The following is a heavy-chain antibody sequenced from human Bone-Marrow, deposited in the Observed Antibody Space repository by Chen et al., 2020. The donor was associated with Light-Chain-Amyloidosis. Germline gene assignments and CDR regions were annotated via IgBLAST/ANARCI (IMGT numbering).Heavy chain of an antibody. J-gene: IGHJ4*02. D-gene: IGHD3-9*01. CDR1: GFSFSTYW. CDR2: TNSAGTST. V-gene: IGHV3-74*01. CDR3: ARTTLRYLDY. Sequence: EVLLVESGGEVVQPGGSLRLSCTASGFSFSTYWMHWVRQSPGKGLVSVSRTNSAGTSTTYADSVKGRFTVSRDNTKNTMYLGMNSLRVEDTAVYYCARTTLRYLDYWGQGTLVTVSS.